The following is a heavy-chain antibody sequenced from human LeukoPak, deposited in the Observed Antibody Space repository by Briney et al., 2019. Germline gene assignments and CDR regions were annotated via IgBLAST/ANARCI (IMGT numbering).Heavy chain of an antibody. V-gene: IGHV3-53*01. CDR2: IYRGGST. D-gene: IGHD1-1*01. CDR3: ARAGPTGTNDAFDI. J-gene: IGHJ3*02. CDR1: GFTASRNY. Sequence: PGGSLRLSCAASGFTASRNYMTWVRQAPGKGLEWVSVIYRGGSTYYADSVKGRFTISRDNSKNTLYLQMNSLRAEDTAVYYCARAGPTGTNDAFDIWGQGTMVTVSS.